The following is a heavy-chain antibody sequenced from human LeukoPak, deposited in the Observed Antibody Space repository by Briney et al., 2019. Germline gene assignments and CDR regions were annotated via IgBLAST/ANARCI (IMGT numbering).Heavy chain of an antibody. V-gene: IGHV3-23*01. CDR2: ISGSGGST. CDR1: GFTFSTFA. Sequence: PGGSLRLSCAGSGFTFSTFAMNWVRQAPGKGLEWVSAISGSGGSTYYADSVKGRFTISRDNSKNTLYLQMNSLRAEDTAVYFCAKDINDYTSSWLTYWGQGTLVAVSS. J-gene: IGHJ4*02. D-gene: IGHD6-13*01. CDR3: AKDINDYTSSWLTY.